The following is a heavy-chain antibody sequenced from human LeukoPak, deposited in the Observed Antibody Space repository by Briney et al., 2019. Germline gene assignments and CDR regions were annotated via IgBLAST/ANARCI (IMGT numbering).Heavy chain of an antibody. CDR3: ARSLTTLTYEGY. CDR1: GFTFSDYY. V-gene: IGHV3-11*04. D-gene: IGHD1-1*01. Sequence: GGSLRLSCAASGFTFSDYYMSWIRQTPGKGLEWVSYISSSGSTIYYADSVKGRFTVSRDNAKNSLFLQMNSLRAEDTAIYYCARSLTTLTYEGYWGQGTLVTVSS. CDR2: ISSSGSTI. J-gene: IGHJ4*02.